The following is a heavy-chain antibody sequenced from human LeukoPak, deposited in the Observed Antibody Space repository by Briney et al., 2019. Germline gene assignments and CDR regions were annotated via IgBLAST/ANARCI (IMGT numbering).Heavy chain of an antibody. Sequence: GGSLRLSCAASGFTFSSHWMTWVRQAPGKGLEWVANIKQDGSEKYYVDSVKGRFTISRDNAKNSLYLQMNSLRAEDTAVYYCARTRITMIVGLASRFDYWGQGTLVTVSS. CDR3: ARTRITMIVGLASRFDY. D-gene: IGHD3-22*01. V-gene: IGHV3-7*01. J-gene: IGHJ4*02. CDR2: IKQDGSEK. CDR1: GFTFSSHW.